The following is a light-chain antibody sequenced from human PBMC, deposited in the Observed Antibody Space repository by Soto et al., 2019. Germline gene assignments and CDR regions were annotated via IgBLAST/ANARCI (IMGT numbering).Light chain of an antibody. J-gene: IGKJ1*01. CDR2: GAS. Sequence: AIQMTQSPSSLSASVGDRVTITCRASQGIRNDLAWYQQKPGEAPKLLIYGASTLQAGVPSRFSGSGSGTDFTLTISSLQPEDFATYYCQHYNSYSEEFGQGTKV. CDR1: QGIRND. V-gene: IGKV1-6*01. CDR3: QHYNSYSEE.